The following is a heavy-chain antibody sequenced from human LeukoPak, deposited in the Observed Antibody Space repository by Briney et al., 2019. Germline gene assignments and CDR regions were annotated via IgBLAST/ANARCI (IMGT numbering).Heavy chain of an antibody. CDR3: ARELLHFDY. CDR1: GFTFSSYA. D-gene: IGHD2-15*01. Sequence: GGSLRLSCAASGFTFSSYAMHWVRQAPGKGLEWVAVISYDGSNKYYADSVKGRFTISRDNSKNTLYLQMNSLRAEDTAVYYCARELLHFDYWGQGTLVTVSS. J-gene: IGHJ4*02. CDR2: ISYDGSNK. V-gene: IGHV3-30*04.